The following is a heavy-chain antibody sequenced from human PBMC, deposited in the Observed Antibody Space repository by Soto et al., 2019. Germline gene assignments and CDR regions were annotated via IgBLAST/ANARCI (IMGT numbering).Heavy chain of an antibody. CDR2: INHSGST. J-gene: IGHJ4*02. V-gene: IGHV4-34*01. CDR1: GGSFSGYY. CDR3: ARGGIVLMVYAYYFDY. Sequence: SETLSLSCAVYGGSFSGYYWSWIRQPPGKGLEWIGEINHSGSTNYNPSLKSRVTISVDTSKNQFSLKLSSVTAADTAVYYCARGGIVLMVYAYYFDYWGQGTLVTVSS. D-gene: IGHD2-8*01.